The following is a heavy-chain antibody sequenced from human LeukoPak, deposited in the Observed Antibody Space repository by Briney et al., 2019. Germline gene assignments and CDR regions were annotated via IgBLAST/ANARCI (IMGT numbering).Heavy chain of an antibody. J-gene: IGHJ4*02. D-gene: IGHD2-15*01. CDR1: GFTFSDAW. Sequence: TGGSLRLSCVGSGFTFSDAWMSWVRQAPGKGLEWVGRIKSKSDGGTIDYAAPVKGRFTISRDDSRNTLYLQMNSLKTEDTAVYYCTMRRQDGWWGQGTLVTVS. V-gene: IGHV3-15*01. CDR2: IKSKSDGGTI. CDR3: TMRRQDGW.